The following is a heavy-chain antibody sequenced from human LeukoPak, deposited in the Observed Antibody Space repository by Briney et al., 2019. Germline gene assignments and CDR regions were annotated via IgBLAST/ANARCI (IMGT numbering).Heavy chain of an antibody. D-gene: IGHD2-2*01. CDR1: GFTFSSYW. Sequence: PGGSLRLSCAASGFTFSSYWMHWVRQAPGKGLVWVSRINSDGSSTSYADSVKGRFTISRDNAKNTLYLQMNSLRAEDTAVYYCARGDIVVVPAAIATSDYYGTDVWGQGTTVTVSS. CDR2: INSDGSST. CDR3: ARGDIVVVPAAIATSDYYGTDV. V-gene: IGHV3-74*01. J-gene: IGHJ6*02.